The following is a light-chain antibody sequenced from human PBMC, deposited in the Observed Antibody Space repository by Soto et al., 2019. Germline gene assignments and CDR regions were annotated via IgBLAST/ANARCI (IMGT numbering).Light chain of an antibody. V-gene: IGKV3-20*01. CDR2: GAS. CDR3: QQYASSPLT. J-gene: IGKJ4*01. CDR1: QSVRSNY. Sequence: EIVLTQSPGTLSLSSGERATLSCRASQSVRSNYLAWYQQKPGQAPRLLIYGASSRATGIPDRFGVSGSGTDFTLTISRLEPEDFAVYYCQQYASSPLTFGVGTKVEIK.